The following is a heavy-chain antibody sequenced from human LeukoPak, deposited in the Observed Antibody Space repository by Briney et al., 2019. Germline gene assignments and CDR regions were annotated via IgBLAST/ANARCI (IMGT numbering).Heavy chain of an antibody. D-gene: IGHD1-26*01. CDR3: AGGAGGWELLTEPFDY. CDR1: GGSISSYY. CDR2: IYYSGST. Sequence: PSETLSLTCTVSGGSISSYYWSWIRQPPGKGLEWIGYIYYSGSTNYNPSLKSRVTISVDTSKNQFSLKLSSVTAADTAVYYCAGGAGGWELLTEPFDYWGQGTLVTVSS. J-gene: IGHJ4*02. V-gene: IGHV4-59*01.